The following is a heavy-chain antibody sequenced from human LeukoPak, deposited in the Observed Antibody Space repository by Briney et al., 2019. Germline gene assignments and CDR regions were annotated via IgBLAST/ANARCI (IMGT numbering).Heavy chain of an antibody. J-gene: IGHJ6*03. CDR3: ARGEMATTTTAPIYYYYYYYMDV. Sequence: GASVKVSCKASGYTFTSYDINWVRQATGQGLEWMGWMNPNSGNTGYAQKFQGRVTMTRNTSISTAYMELSSLRSEDTAVYYCARGEMATTTTAPIYYYYYYYMDVWGKGTTVTVSS. CDR1: GYTFTSYD. CDR2: MNPNSGNT. D-gene: IGHD5-24*01. V-gene: IGHV1-8*01.